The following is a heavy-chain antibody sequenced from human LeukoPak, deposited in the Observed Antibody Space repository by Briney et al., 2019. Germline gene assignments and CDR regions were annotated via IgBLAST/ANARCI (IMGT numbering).Heavy chain of an antibody. CDR3: ARDPLIAVAGTMNYYGMDV. CDR2: INHSGST. V-gene: IGHV4-34*01. J-gene: IGHJ6*04. Sequence: SETLSLTCAVYGGSFSGYYWSWIRQPPGKGLEWIGEINHSGSTNYNPSLKSRVTISVDTSENQFSLKLSSVTAADTAVYYCARDPLIAVAGTMNYYGMDVWGKGTTVTVSS. D-gene: IGHD6-19*01. CDR1: GGSFSGYY.